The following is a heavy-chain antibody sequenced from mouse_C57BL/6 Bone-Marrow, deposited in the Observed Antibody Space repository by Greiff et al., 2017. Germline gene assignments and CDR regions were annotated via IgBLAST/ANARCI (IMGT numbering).Heavy chain of an antibody. D-gene: IGHD2-4*01. CDR1: GYTFTSYR. CDR3: ASDYDWYFDV. CDR2: IYPGSGST. V-gene: IGHV1-55*01. Sequence: QVQLQQPGAELVKPGASVKMSCKASGYTFTSYRITWVKQRPGQGLEWIGDIYPGSGSTNYNEKFKSKATLTVDTSSSTAYMQLSSLTSEDSAVYYCASDYDWYFDVWGTGTTVTVSS. J-gene: IGHJ1*03.